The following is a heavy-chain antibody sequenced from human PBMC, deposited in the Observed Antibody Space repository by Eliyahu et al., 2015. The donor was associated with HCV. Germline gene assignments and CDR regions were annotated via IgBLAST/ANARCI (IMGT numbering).Heavy chain of an antibody. CDR2: INPNSGDT. CDR3: ARDPDFVAKIAP. CDR1: GXTFTGYF. Sequence: QVQLVQSGAEVKKPGASVKVSCKASGXTFTGYFMHWVRQAPGQGLEWMGRINPNSGDTDYAQKFEDRVTMTRDTSTTTVYIELNRLRSDDTAFYYCARDPDFVAKIAPWGQGTLVTVSS. J-gene: IGHJ5*02. V-gene: IGHV1-2*06. D-gene: IGHD5-12*01.